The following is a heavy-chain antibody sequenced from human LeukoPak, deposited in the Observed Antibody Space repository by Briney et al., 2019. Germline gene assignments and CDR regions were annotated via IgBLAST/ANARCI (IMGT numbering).Heavy chain of an antibody. V-gene: IGHV3-23*01. Sequence: PGGSLRLSCAASGFTFSSYSMNWVRQAPGKGLEWVSAISGSGGSTYYADSVKGRFTISRDNSKNTLYLQMNSLRAEDTAVYYCAKDVQGYMDVWGKGTTVTVSS. CDR1: GFTFSSYS. J-gene: IGHJ6*03. CDR3: AKDVQGYMDV. CDR2: ISGSGGST.